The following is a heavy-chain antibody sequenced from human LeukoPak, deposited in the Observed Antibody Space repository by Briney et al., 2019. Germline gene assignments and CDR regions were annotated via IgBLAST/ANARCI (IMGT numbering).Heavy chain of an antibody. CDR2: MNPNSGNT. Sequence: ASVKVSCKASGYTFTSYDISWVRQATRQGLEWMGWMNPNSGNTGYAQKFQGRVTMTRNTSISTAYMELSSLRSEDTAVYYCAASIVATGYYYYGMDVWGQGTTVTVSS. CDR3: AASIVATGYYYYGMDV. J-gene: IGHJ6*02. D-gene: IGHD5-12*01. V-gene: IGHV1-8*01. CDR1: GYTFTSYD.